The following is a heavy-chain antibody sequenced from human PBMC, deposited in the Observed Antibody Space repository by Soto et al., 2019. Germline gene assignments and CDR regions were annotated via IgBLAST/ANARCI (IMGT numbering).Heavy chain of an antibody. J-gene: IGHJ6*02. CDR3: ADGYNYPRDYYYGMDV. V-gene: IGHV1-69*12. CDR1: GGTFSSYA. Sequence: QVQLVQSGAEVKKPGSSVKVSCKASGGTFSSYAISWVRQAPGQGLEWMGGIIPIFGSANYAQKFQGRVTITADESTSTAYMELSSLRSEDTAVYYCADGYNYPRDYYYGMDVWGQGTTVTVSS. D-gene: IGHD5-12*01. CDR2: IIPIFGSA.